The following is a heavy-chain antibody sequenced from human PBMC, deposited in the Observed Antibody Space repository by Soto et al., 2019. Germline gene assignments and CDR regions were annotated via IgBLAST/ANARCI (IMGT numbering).Heavy chain of an antibody. Sequence: EVQLVESGGGLVTPGGSLRLSCVASGFTSNNVWMTWVRQAPGKGLEWVPHIKGETDGGTTDYAAPVKGRFTISRDDSKSTLFLQMSSLRTEYTGVYYWTTDPLPAMARGEGDFDYWGQGTLVTVSS. D-gene: IGHD5-18*01. CDR3: TTDPLPAMARGEGDFDY. CDR1: GFTSNNVW. V-gene: IGHV3-15*01. J-gene: IGHJ4*02. CDR2: IKGETDGGTT.